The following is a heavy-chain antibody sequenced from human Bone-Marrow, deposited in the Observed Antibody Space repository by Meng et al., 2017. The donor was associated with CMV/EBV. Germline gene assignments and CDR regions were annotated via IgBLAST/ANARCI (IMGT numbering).Heavy chain of an antibody. J-gene: IGHJ4*03. D-gene: IGHD6-6*01. Sequence: GESLKISCAASGFTFSDYYMNWVRQAPGKGLEWVSSISSSSTIYYADSVKGRFTIPRDNAKNSLYLQMNSLRAEDTAIYYCARDFAGGQPVQTVDSWGQGTLVTVSS. CDR1: GFTFSDYY. CDR2: ISSSSTI. V-gene: IGHV3-69-1*02. CDR3: ARDFAGGQPVQTVDS.